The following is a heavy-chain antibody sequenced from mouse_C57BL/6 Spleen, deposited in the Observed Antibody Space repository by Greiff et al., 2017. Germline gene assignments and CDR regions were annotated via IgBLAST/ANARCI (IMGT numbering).Heavy chain of an antibody. D-gene: IGHD4-1*01. CDR1: GFSLTSYG. CDR2: IWSDGST. Sequence: QVQLKESGPGLVAPSQSLSITCTVSGFSLTSYGVHWVRQPPGTGLEWLVVIWSDGSTTSNSAPKSRLSISKDNSNSQVFLKMNRLQTDDTAMYYCARHLTGRYYAMDYWGQGTSVTVSS. V-gene: IGHV2-6-1*01. J-gene: IGHJ4*01. CDR3: ARHLTGRYYAMDY.